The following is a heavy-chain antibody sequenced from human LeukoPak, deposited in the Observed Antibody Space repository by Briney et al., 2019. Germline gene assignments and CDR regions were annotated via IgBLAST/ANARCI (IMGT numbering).Heavy chain of an antibody. Sequence: GGSLRLSCAASGFTFSSYTMNWVRQPPGKGLEWVSNIGTSSTTIYYADSVKGRFTISRDNAKNSLYLQMNSLRAEDTAVYYCAKDREDAFDIWGQGTMVTVSS. CDR1: GFTFSSYT. CDR2: IGTSSTTI. V-gene: IGHV3-48*01. D-gene: IGHD3-10*01. CDR3: AKDREDAFDI. J-gene: IGHJ3*02.